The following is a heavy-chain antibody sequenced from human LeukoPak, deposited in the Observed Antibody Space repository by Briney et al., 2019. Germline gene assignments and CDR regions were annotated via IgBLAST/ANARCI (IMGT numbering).Heavy chain of an antibody. CDR1: GFTFSSYA. J-gene: IGHJ4*02. D-gene: IGHD2-2*01. CDR2: ISGSGGST. Sequence: GSLRLSCAASGFTFSSYAMSWVRPAPGKGLEWVSAISGSGGSTYYADSVKGRFTISRDNSKNTLYLQMNGLRAEDTAVYYCAKEECSSTSCYLAYWGQGTLVTVSS. V-gene: IGHV3-23*01. CDR3: AKEECSSTSCYLAY.